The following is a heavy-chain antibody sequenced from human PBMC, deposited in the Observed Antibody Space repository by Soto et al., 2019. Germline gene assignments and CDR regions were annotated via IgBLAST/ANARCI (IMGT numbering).Heavy chain of an antibody. CDR2: IIPIFGTA. CDR1: GGTFGSYA. D-gene: IGHD3-16*02. CDR3: ARSPRDYVWGSYRHFDY. Sequence: SVKVSCKASGGTFGSYAISWVRQAPGQGLEWMGGIIPIFGTANYAQKFQGRVTITADESTSTAYMELSGLRSEDTAVYYCARSPRDYVWGSYRHFDYWGQGTLVTVSS. V-gene: IGHV1-69*13. J-gene: IGHJ4*02.